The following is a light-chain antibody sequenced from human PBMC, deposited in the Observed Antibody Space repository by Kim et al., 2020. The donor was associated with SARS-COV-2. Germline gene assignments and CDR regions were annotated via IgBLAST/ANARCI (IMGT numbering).Light chain of an antibody. J-gene: IGLJ2*01. Sequence: KGTIACSGSSSNIGNKYVAWYQQLPGTAPKVLVYDNNKRPSGIPDRFSGSKSGTSATLGITGLQTGDEADYYCGKWDSSLSAAVVFGGGTQLTVL. CDR1: SSNIGNKY. CDR3: GKWDSSLSAAVV. CDR2: DNN. V-gene: IGLV1-51*01.